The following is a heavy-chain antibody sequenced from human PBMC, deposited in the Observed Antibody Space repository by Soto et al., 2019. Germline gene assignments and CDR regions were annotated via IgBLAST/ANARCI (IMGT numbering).Heavy chain of an antibody. Sequence: QVQLQESGPGLVRPSGTLSLTCTVSGDSISNTNWWRWVRQPPGKGLEWIGEIYHSGSTNYNPSLKRRVSISVDKSKNQFSLNLTSVTAADTAVYFCAKRSLRRLRFVETHWGQGTLVTVSS. CDR3: AKRSLRRLRFVETH. CDR1: GDSISNTNW. J-gene: IGHJ4*02. V-gene: IGHV4-4*02. CDR2: IYHSGST. D-gene: IGHD3-3*01.